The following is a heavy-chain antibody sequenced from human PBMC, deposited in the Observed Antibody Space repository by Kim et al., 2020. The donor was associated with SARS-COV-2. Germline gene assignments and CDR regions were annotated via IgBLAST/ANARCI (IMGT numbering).Heavy chain of an antibody. V-gene: IGHV4-39*07. J-gene: IGHJ6*02. CDR3: ARDVVVVPARVRKYYYGMDV. D-gene: IGHD2-2*01. Sequence: SETLSLTCTVSGGSISSSSYYWGWIRQPPGKGLEWIGSIYYSGSTYYNPSLKSRVTISVDTSKNQFSLKLSSVTAADTAVYYCARDVVVVPARVRKYYYGMDVWGQGTTVTVSS. CDR2: IYYSGST. CDR1: GGSISSSSYY.